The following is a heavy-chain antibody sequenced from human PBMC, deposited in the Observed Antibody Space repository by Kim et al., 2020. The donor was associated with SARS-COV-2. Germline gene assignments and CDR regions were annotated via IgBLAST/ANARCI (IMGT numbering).Heavy chain of an antibody. CDR2: IGGSGGST. V-gene: IGHV3-23*01. D-gene: IGHD2-2*01. CDR1: GFTFSSFA. CDR3: AKWDTYCSSTSCYVGAFDI. J-gene: IGHJ3*02. Sequence: GGSLRLSCAASGFTFSSFAMSWVRQAPGKGLEWVSAIGGSGGSTYYADSVKGRFTISRDNSKNTLYLQMNSLRAEDTAVYYCAKWDTYCSSTSCYVGAFDIWGQGTMVTVSS.